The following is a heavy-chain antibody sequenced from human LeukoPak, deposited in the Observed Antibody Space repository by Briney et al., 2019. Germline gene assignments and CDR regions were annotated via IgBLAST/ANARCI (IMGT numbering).Heavy chain of an antibody. V-gene: IGHV3-53*05. J-gene: IGHJ4*02. Sequence: PGGSLRLSCAASGFTVSSNYMSWVRQAPGKGLEWVSVIYSGGSTYYADSVKGRFTVSRDNAKSTAYLQMNSLRSEDTAVYYCAKNDPDSSEDWGQGTLVTVSS. CDR3: AKNDPDSSED. D-gene: IGHD3-22*01. CDR1: GFTVSSNY. CDR2: IYSGGST.